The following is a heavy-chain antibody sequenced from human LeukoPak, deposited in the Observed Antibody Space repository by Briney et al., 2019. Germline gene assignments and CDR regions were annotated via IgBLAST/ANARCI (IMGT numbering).Heavy chain of an antibody. CDR1: GFTFSSYS. V-gene: IGHV3-21*01. D-gene: IGHD3-22*01. CDR3: ARGWGYDSSGYYFFDY. CDR2: ISSSSSYI. Sequence: GGSLRLSCAASGFTFSSYSMNWVRQAPGKGLEWVSSISSSSSYIYYAGSVKGRFTISRDNAKNSLYLQMNSLRAEDTAVYYCARGWGYDSSGYYFFDYWGQGTLVTVSS. J-gene: IGHJ4*02.